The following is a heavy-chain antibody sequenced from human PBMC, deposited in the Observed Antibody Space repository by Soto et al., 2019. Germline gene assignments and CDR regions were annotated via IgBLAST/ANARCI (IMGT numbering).Heavy chain of an antibody. CDR3: ARDWGVYDSDITAHTPHRDS. D-gene: IGHD3-22*01. Sequence: EVQLVESGGGLVQPGGSLRLSCEASGFTFSSNGMNWVSQAPGKGLEWVSFISIGSSTIDYADSVRGRFTISRENAKNSLYLQMNSLRDEDTAVYYCARDWGVYDSDITAHTPHRDSWGQETQVTVSS. CDR2: ISIGSSTI. V-gene: IGHV3-48*02. J-gene: IGHJ4*02. CDR1: GFTFSSNG.